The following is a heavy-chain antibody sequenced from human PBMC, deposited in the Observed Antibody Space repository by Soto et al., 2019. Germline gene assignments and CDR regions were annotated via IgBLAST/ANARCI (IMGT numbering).Heavy chain of an antibody. V-gene: IGHV4-39*02. D-gene: IGHD1-1*01. CDR3: AREGSGDNWFDP. Sequence: QLQLQESGPGLVKPSETLSLTCTVSGGSISSSSYYWGWIRQPPGKGLEWIGSIYYSGSTYYNPSLKSRVTLSVDTSKNQFSLKLSSVPAADTAVYYCAREGSGDNWFDPWGQGTLVTVSS. J-gene: IGHJ5*02. CDR1: GGSISSSSYY. CDR2: IYYSGST.